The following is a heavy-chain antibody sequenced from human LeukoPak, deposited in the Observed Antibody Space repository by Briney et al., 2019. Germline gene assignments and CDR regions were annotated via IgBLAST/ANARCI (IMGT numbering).Heavy chain of an antibody. V-gene: IGHV3-15*01. CDR2: LKSKSGGGTT. CDR1: GFSLNNAW. D-gene: IGHD3-3*01. CDR3: TRGPSWSGFGFDY. Sequence: SGGSLRLSCAASGFSLNNAWMSWVRQGPGKGLEWVGRLKSKSGGGTTDYAAPVKDRFTISRDDSKNTLYLQMNSLKTEDIAVYYCTRGPSWSGFGFDYWGQGTLVTVSS. J-gene: IGHJ4*02.